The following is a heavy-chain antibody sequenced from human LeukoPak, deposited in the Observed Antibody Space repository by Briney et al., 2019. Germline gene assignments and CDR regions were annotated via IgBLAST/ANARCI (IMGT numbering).Heavy chain of an antibody. CDR1: GDSINSPNW. J-gene: IGHJ5*02. CDR2: IWHSEST. D-gene: IGHD2-8*01. CDR3: AFRNGRALS. V-gene: IGHV4-4*02. Sequence: SETLSLTCAVSGDSINSPNWWTWVRQTPEKGLEWIGEIWHSESTNYNPSLKSRVSISIDKSANQFSLRLTSVTAADTAIYYCAFRNGRALSWGQGDLVSVSS.